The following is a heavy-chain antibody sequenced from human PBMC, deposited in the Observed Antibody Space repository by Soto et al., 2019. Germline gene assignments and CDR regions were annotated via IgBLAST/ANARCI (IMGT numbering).Heavy chain of an antibody. Sequence: ASVKVSCKASGYTFTSYDINWVRQATGQGLEWMGWMNPNSGNTGYAQKFQGRVTMTRNTSISTAYMELSSLRPEDTAVYYCARGITIFGVVPGWGQGTLVTVSS. J-gene: IGHJ4*02. CDR3: ARGITIFGVVPG. CDR1: GYTFTSYD. V-gene: IGHV1-8*01. D-gene: IGHD3-3*01. CDR2: MNPNSGNT.